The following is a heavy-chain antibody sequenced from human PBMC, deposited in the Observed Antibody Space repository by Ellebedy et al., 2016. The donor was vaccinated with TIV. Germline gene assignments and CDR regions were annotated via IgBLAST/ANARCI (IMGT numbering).Heavy chain of an antibody. CDR1: GFTFSSHG. CDR2: IADHGTVQ. D-gene: IGHD1-14*01. V-gene: IGHV3-30*18. J-gene: IGHJ2*01. Sequence: PGGSLRLSCAASGFTFSSHGMHWVRQVPGKGPEWVAVIADHGTVQYYSDSVKGRFTISRANSKNALWLQMNSLRFEDTAVYFCAKEGAFGNWYFDLWGRGTLVTVSS. CDR3: AKEGAFGNWYFDL.